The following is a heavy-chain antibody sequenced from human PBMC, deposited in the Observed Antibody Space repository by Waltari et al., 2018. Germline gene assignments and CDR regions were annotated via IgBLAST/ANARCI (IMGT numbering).Heavy chain of an antibody. CDR2: TFHSGNT. J-gene: IGHJ4*02. D-gene: IGHD5-12*01. Sequence: QVQLQESGPGLVKPSETLSLICTVSGFSIGSGYYWGWIRQPPGKGLEWIGSTFHSGNTYYNPSLKSRVTMSVDTSKNQFSLRLSSVTAADTAVYYCARDPIPGYAYRSDYWGQGTLVTVSS. V-gene: IGHV4-38-2*02. CDR1: GFSIGSGYY. CDR3: ARDPIPGYAYRSDY.